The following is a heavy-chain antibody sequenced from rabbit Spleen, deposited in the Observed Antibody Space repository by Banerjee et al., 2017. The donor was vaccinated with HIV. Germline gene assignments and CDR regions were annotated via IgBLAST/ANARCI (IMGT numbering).Heavy chain of an antibody. D-gene: IGHD8-1*01. CDR3: ARDTGTSFSTYGMDL. V-gene: IGHV1S40*01. CDR1: GFSFSSSYY. CDR2: ISTSSSFFT. J-gene: IGHJ6*01. Sequence: QSLEESGGGLVQPEGALTLTCTASGFSFSSSYYICWVRQAPGKGLEWNACISTSSSFFTYYASWEKGRFTCSKASSTTVTLQMTRLTAADTATYFCARDTGTSFSTYGMDLWGPGTLVT.